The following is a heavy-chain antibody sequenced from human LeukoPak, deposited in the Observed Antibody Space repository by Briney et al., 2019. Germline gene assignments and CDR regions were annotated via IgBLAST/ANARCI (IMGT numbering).Heavy chain of an antibody. CDR2: ISSSSYI. V-gene: IGHV3-21*01. J-gene: IGHJ3*02. CDR1: GFTFSSYS. Sequence: GGSLRLSCAASGFTFSSYSMNWVRQAPGKGLEWVSSISSSSYIYYTDSVKGRFTISRDNAKNSLYLQMNSLRAEDTAVYYCARDSGIYYGFDAFDIWGQGTMVTVSS. CDR3: ARDSGIYYGFDAFDI. D-gene: IGHD1-26*01.